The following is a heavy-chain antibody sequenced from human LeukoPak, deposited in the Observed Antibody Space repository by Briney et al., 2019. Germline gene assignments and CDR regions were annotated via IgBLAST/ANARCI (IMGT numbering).Heavy chain of an antibody. J-gene: IGHJ4*02. CDR1: GFTFNRHW. CDR3: VRETTAPGNYFDS. CDR2: INQDGSVK. D-gene: IGHD4-17*01. Sequence: GGSLRLSCAASGFTFNRHWMSWVRQAPGKGLNWVATINQDGSVKHYVDSVKGRFIISRDNAKNTLYLQMISLRAEDTAVYYCVRETTAPGNYFDSWGQGTLVTVSS. V-gene: IGHV3-7*01.